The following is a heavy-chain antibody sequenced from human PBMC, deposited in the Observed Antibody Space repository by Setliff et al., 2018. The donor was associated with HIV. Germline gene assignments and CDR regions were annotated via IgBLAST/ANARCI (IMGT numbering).Heavy chain of an antibody. CDR1: GDSSSNDY. J-gene: IGHJ6*04. CDR2: IHTSGTT. Sequence: SETLSLTCTVSGDSSSNDYWTWARQPPGKGLEWIGNIHTSGTTKYNPSLNSRVTISIDTSKNQFSLKLSSVTAADTAVYYCARALGGSGWSIDYWGKGTTVTVSS. CDR3: ARALGGSGWSIDY. V-gene: IGHV4-4*08. D-gene: IGHD6-19*01.